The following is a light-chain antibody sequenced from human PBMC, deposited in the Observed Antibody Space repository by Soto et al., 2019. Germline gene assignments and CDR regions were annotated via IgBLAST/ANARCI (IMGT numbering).Light chain of an antibody. V-gene: IGKV4-1*01. CDR1: QSVLYSSNNKNY. J-gene: IGKJ1*01. CDR3: QQYYSTRT. Sequence: DIVMTQSPDSLAVSLGERATINCKSSQSVLYSSNNKNYLAWYQQKPGQPPKLLIYCASTRESGVPDRFSGSGSGKDFTLTISSLQAEDVAVYYCQQYYSTRTFGQGTKVDIK. CDR2: CAS.